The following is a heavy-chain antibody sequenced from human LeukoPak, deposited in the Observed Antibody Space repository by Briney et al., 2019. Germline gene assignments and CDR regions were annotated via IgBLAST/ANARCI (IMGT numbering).Heavy chain of an antibody. Sequence: SETLPLTCTVSGGSISSYYWSWIRQPPGKGLEWIGYIYYSGSTNYNPSLKSRVTISVDTSKNQFSLKLSSVTAADTAVYYCARVSCSGGSCYTPAYYYYGMDVWGQGTTVTVSS. D-gene: IGHD2-15*01. J-gene: IGHJ6*02. CDR1: GGSISSYY. CDR3: ARVSCSGGSCYTPAYYYYGMDV. CDR2: IYYSGST. V-gene: IGHV4-59*01.